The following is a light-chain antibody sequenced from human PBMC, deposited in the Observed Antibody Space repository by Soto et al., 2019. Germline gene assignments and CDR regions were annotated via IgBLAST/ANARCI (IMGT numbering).Light chain of an antibody. CDR3: CSFAGSSTS. V-gene: IGLV1-40*01. J-gene: IGLJ3*02. Sequence: QSVLTQPPSVSGAPGQRVTISCTVSGSTFGAGSDVHWYQQVPGTAPKLLISYNTNRPSGVPDRFSGSKSGTSASLTISGLQAEDEADYYCCSFAGSSTSFGGGTKLTVL. CDR2: YNT. CDR1: GSTFGAGSD.